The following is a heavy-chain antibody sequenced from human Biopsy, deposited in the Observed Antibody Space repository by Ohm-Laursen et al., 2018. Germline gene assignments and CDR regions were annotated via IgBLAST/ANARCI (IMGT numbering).Heavy chain of an antibody. J-gene: IGHJ4*02. CDR1: GFPFSDYY. D-gene: IGHD4/OR15-4a*01. V-gene: IGHV3-11*04. Sequence: SLRLSCAASGFPFSDYYMRWIRQAPGKGLEWVSYISSGGTTIYYADSVKGRFTISRDNAKNSLYLQMNSLRADDTAVYYCARGANPFHYWGRGTLVTVSS. CDR2: ISSGGTTI. CDR3: ARGANPFHY.